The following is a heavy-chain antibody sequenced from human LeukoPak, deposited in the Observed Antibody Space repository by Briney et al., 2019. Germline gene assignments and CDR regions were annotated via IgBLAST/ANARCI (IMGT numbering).Heavy chain of an antibody. J-gene: IGHJ6*02. CDR1: GFNFSSYE. V-gene: IGHV3-48*03. CDR3: ARNRGMDV. Sequence: GGSLRLSCAASGFNFSSYEMNWVRQAPGKGLEWVSYISSSGSRMYYADSVKGRFTISRDNAKNSLSLQMNSLRAEDTAVYYCARNRGMDVWGQGTAVTVSS. CDR2: ISSSGSRM.